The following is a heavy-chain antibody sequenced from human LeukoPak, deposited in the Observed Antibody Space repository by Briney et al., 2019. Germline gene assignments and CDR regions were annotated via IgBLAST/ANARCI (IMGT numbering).Heavy chain of an antibody. V-gene: IGHV3-21*01. D-gene: IGHD1-26*01. CDR2: IRTSNNYI. Sequence: GGSLRLSCAASGFTFSRYTFNWVRQAPGKGLEWVSSIRTSNNYIYYADSVKGRFTISRDNAKNSLYLQMSSLRAEDTAVYFCARRPIGIYYYYMDVWGKGTTVTVSS. CDR3: ARRPIGIYYYYMDV. CDR1: GFTFSRYT. J-gene: IGHJ6*03.